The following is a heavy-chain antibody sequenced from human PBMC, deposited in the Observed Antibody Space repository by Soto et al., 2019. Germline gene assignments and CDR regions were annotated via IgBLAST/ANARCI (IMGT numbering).Heavy chain of an antibody. D-gene: IGHD3-3*01. Sequence: GGSLRLSCAASGFTFSSYGMHWVRQAPGKGLEWVAVISFDGSSENYADSVKGRFTISRDNSKSMLFLQMNSLRADDTAVYYCAREKPPNDFSSGYYPNYYFGMDVWGQGTTVTVSS. J-gene: IGHJ6*02. CDR1: GFTFSSYG. CDR3: AREKPPNDFSSGYYPNYYFGMDV. CDR2: ISFDGSSE. V-gene: IGHV3-30*19.